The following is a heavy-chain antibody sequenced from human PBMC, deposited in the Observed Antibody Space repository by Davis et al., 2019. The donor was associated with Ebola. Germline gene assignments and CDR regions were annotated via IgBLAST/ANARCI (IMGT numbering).Heavy chain of an antibody. V-gene: IGHV3-74*01. D-gene: IGHD3-16*02. J-gene: IGHJ4*02. Sequence: GESLKISCAASGFTFSSYWMHWVRQAPGKGLVWVSRINSDGSSTSYADSVKGRFTISRDNAKNTLYLQMNSLRAEDTAVYYCARRMITFGGVIDTPFDYWGQGTLVTVSS. CDR2: INSDGSST. CDR1: GFTFSSYW. CDR3: ARRMITFGGVIDTPFDY.